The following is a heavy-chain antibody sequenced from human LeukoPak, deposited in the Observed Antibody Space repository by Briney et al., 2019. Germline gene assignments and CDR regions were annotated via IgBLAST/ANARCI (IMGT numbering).Heavy chain of an antibody. J-gene: IGHJ4*02. CDR2: INWNSGSI. CDR3: AKDSTAMVTGTFDY. V-gene: IGHV3-9*01. D-gene: IGHD5-18*01. CDR1: GFTFDDYA. Sequence: PGRSLRLSCAAPGFTFDDYAMHWVRQAPGRGLEWVSTINWNSGSIGYADSVKGRFTISRDNAKNSLYLQMNSLRAEDTALYYCAKDSTAMVTGTFDYWGQGTLVTVSS.